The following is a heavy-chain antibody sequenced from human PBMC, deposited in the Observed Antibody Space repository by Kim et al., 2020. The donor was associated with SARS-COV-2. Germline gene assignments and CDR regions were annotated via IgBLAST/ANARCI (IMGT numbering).Heavy chain of an antibody. Sequence: ASVKVSCKASGYTFTSYGISWVRQAPGQGLEWMGWISAYNGNTNYAQKLQGRVTMTTDTSTSTAYMELRSLRSDDTAVYYCARDQITMVRGRSDTYYYYGMDVWGQGTTVTVSS. CDR1: GYTFTSYG. D-gene: IGHD3-10*01. V-gene: IGHV1-18*01. CDR2: ISAYNGNT. CDR3: ARDQITMVRGRSDTYYYYGMDV. J-gene: IGHJ6*02.